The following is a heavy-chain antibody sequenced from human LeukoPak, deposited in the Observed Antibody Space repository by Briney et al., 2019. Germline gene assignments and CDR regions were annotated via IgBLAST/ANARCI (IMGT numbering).Heavy chain of an antibody. CDR1: GFTFSSYW. J-gene: IGHJ4*02. V-gene: IGHV3-7*01. CDR3: AKGGKYDILTGYRRSRLLGDF. Sequence: GGSLRLSCAASGFTFSSYWMTWVRQAPGKGLEWVANINQRGSETYYVDSVKGRFTIYRDNAQNSLYLQMNSLRAEDTAVYYCAKGGKYDILTGYRRSRLLGDFWGQGTLVTVSS. CDR2: INQRGSET. D-gene: IGHD3-9*01.